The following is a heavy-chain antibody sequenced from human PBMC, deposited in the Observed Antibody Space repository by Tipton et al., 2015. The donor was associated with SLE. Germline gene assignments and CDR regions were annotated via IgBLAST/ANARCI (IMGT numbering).Heavy chain of an antibody. CDR3: ARDSRPDVWSGSYNADAFDL. CDR1: GFRFRSHG. J-gene: IGHJ3*01. CDR2: ITSSGEST. D-gene: IGHD3-3*01. V-gene: IGHV3-23*01. Sequence: SLRLSCAASGFRFRSHGMHWVRQAPGKGLEWVSAITSSGESTFYADSVKGRFTISRDNSKNTLYLQMNSLRAEDTATYYCARDSRPDVWSGSYNADAFDLWGRGTKVTVSS.